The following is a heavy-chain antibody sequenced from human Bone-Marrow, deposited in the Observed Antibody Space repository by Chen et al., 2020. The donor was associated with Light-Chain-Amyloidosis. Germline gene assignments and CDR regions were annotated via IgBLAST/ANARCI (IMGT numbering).Heavy chain of an antibody. CDR2: IYPDDSDA. Sequence: EVQLEQSGPDVKKPGESMKISCKGSGYTFPNYWIGWVRQMPGKGLDWMGVIYPDDSDARYSPFFEGQVTISADKSITTAYLQWRSLKSSATAMYYCARRRDVYNFDYWGQGTLVTVSS. D-gene: IGHD4-4*01. CDR3: ARRRDVYNFDY. V-gene: IGHV5-51*01. J-gene: IGHJ4*02. CDR1: GYTFPNYW.